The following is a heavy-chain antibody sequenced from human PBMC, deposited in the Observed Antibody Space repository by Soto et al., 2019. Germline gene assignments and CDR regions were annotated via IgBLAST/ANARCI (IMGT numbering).Heavy chain of an antibody. CDR3: ATWHEREHAYDV. CDR2: IKTDGSIT. D-gene: IGHD1-1*01. Sequence: ELQLVESGGGLVQPGGSLRLSCAASGFTFSSYWMYWVRQAPGKGLVWVSRIKTDGSITSYADSVKGRFTVSRDSSKTTVYLQMNDLRPDDTAVYYCATWHEREHAYDVWGQGTTVTVSS. V-gene: IGHV3-74*01. CDR1: GFTFSSYW. J-gene: IGHJ3*01.